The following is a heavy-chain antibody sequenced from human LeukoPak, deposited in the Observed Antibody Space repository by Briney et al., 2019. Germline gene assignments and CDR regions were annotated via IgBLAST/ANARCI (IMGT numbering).Heavy chain of an antibody. CDR3: ARSGLLFYPFDY. CDR2: IYYSGST. Sequence: SETLSLTCTVSGGSISSSSYYWGWIRQPPGKGLEWIGSIYYSGSTYYNPSLKSRVTISVDTSKNQFSLKLSSVTAADTAVYYCARSGLLFYPFDYWGQGTLVTVSS. CDR1: GGSISSSSYY. V-gene: IGHV4-39*01. J-gene: IGHJ4*02. D-gene: IGHD3-3*01.